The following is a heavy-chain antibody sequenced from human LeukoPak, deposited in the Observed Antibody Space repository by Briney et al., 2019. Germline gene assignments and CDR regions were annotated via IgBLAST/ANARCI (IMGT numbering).Heavy chain of an antibody. V-gene: IGHV3-53*01. CDR3: AREPFGLDAFDI. J-gene: IGHJ3*02. CDR2: IYSGGST. CDR1: GFTVSSNC. D-gene: IGHD3/OR15-3a*01. Sequence: GGSLRLSCAASGFTVSSNCMSWVRQAPGKGLEWVSVIYSGGSTYYADSVKGRFTISRDNSKNTLYLQMNSLRAEDTAVYYCAREPFGLDAFDIWGQGTMVTVSS.